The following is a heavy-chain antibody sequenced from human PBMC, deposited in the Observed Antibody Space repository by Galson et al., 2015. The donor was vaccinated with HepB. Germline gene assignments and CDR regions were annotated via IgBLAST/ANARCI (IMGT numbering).Heavy chain of an antibody. Sequence: SLRLSCAASGFTFSSFAMSWVRQAPGKGLEWVSSISGSGDSTYYADSVKGRFTISRDNSKKTLYLQVNSLTAEDTAVYYCAKDLYSSSSGGDYFDYWGQGTLVTVTS. J-gene: IGHJ4*02. CDR3: AKDLYSSSSGGDYFDY. CDR1: GFTFSSFA. D-gene: IGHD6-6*01. V-gene: IGHV3-23*01. CDR2: ISGSGDST.